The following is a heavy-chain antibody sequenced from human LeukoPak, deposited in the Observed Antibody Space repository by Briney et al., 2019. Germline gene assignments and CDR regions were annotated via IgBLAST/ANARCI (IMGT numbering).Heavy chain of an antibody. Sequence: GGSLRLSCAASGFTFTTYWMTWLRQATGQGLEWVANINQDGSAKYYVDSMKGRFTISRDNAKNSVYLQMNSLRAEDTAVYYCARDRSSGCDYWGQGILVSVSS. CDR1: GFTFTTYW. J-gene: IGHJ4*02. V-gene: IGHV3-7*01. CDR3: ARDRSSGCDY. CDR2: INQDGSAK. D-gene: IGHD3-22*01.